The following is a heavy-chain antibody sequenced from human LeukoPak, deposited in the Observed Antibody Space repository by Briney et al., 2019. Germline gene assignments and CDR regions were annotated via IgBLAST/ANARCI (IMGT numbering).Heavy chain of an antibody. Sequence: GGSLRLSCAASGFTFSSYAMHWVRQAPGKGLEWVAGISYDGSNKYYADSVKGRFTISRDNSNNTLSLQMNRLRAEDTAAYYCARDYGGNDAFDIWGKGTTVTVSS. V-gene: IGHV3-30*04. CDR2: ISYDGSNK. D-gene: IGHD4-23*01. J-gene: IGHJ3*02. CDR3: ARDYGGNDAFDI. CDR1: GFTFSSYA.